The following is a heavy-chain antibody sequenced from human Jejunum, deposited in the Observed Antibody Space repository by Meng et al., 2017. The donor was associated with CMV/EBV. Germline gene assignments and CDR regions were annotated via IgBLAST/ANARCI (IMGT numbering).Heavy chain of an antibody. CDR1: GYIFSSYG. V-gene: IGHV1-18*01. D-gene: IGHD2-21*02. CDR2: ISTYNDNP. Sequence: QLGRVGYEVKRPGASVKVSCQASGYIFSSYGFTWVRQAPGQGLEWLGWISTYNDNPKYAQKVQGRVTMTADTSTSTAYMELRSLTSDDTAVYYCARDLWPHIVVVTAPSEFWGQGTLVTVFS. CDR3: ARDLWPHIVVVTAPSEF. J-gene: IGHJ4*02.